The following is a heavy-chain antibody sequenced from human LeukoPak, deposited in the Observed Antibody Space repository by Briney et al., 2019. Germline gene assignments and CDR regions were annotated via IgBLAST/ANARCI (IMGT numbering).Heavy chain of an antibody. J-gene: IGHJ4*02. Sequence: PGGSLRLSCAASGFTFSTYAMNWVRQAPGKGLEWVSTISSSGGNTYYADSVKGRFTISRDNSKNTLYLQMYSLRAEDTALYYCAEPPAVRSGYQISEFDYWGQGTLVTVSS. CDR3: AEPPAVRSGYQISEFDY. V-gene: IGHV3-23*01. CDR2: ISSSGGNT. D-gene: IGHD3-22*01. CDR1: GFTFSTYA.